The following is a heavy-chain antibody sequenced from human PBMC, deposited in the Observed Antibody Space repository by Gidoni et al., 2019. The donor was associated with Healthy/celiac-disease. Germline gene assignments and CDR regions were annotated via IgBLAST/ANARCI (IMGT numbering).Heavy chain of an antibody. CDR2: INPNSGGT. Sequence: QVQLVQSGAEVKKPGASVKVSCKASGYTFTGYYMHWVRQAPGQGLQWMGWINPNSGGTNYAQKFKGRVTMTRDTSISTAYMELSRLRSDDTAVYYCAREVDYGSGDYYGMDVWGQGTTVTVSS. V-gene: IGHV1-2*02. CDR3: AREVDYGSGDYYGMDV. CDR1: GYTFTGYY. J-gene: IGHJ6*02. D-gene: IGHD3-10*01.